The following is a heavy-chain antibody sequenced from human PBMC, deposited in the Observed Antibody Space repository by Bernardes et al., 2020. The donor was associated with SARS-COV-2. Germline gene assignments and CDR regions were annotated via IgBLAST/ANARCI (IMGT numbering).Heavy chain of an antibody. J-gene: IGHJ4*02. CDR1: GGSISSYY. Sequence: SETLSLTCTVSGGSISSYYWCWIRQPPGKGLEWNGYIYYSWSTNNNHSPKRRVTISVDTSKSQFSLKLSSVTAAAPAVYYCARDPYSSGWAFDYWGQGTLVTVSS. D-gene: IGHD6-19*01. CDR3: ARDPYSSGWAFDY. V-gene: IGHV4-59*01. CDR2: IYYSWST.